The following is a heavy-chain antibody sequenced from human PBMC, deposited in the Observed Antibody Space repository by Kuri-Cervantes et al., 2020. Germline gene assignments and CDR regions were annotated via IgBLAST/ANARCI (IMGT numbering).Heavy chain of an antibody. CDR3: ARAGKYYDFWSGYYFDY. CDR1: GGPISSYY. J-gene: IGHJ4*02. Sequence: SETLSLTCTVSGGPISSYYWSWIRQPPGKGLEWIGYIYYSGSTNYNPSLKSRVTISVDTSKNQFSLKLSSVTAADTAVYYCARAGKYYDFWSGYYFDYWGQGTLVTVSS. D-gene: IGHD3-3*01. CDR2: IYYSGST. V-gene: IGHV4-59*01.